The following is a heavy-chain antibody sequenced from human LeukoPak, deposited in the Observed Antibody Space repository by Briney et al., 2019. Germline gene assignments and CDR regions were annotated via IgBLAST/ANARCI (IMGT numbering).Heavy chain of an antibody. V-gene: IGHV1-46*01. CDR1: GYTFTSYY. CDR2: INPSGGGT. D-gene: IGHD6-13*01. Sequence: ASVKVSCKASGYTFTSYYIHWVRQAPGQGLEWMGIINPSGGGTSYAQKFQGRVTMTRDTSTSTVYMELSSLRSEDTAVYYCAREGAAAGTLDYYYGMDVWGQGTTVTVSS. CDR3: AREGAAAGTLDYYYGMDV. J-gene: IGHJ6*02.